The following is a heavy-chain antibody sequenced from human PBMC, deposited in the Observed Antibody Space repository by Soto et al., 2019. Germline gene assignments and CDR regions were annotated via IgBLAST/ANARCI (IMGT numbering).Heavy chain of an antibody. CDR1: GGSISSYY. D-gene: IGHD2-2*01. V-gene: IGHV4-59*08. CDR2: IYYSGST. J-gene: IGHJ5*02. Sequence: QVQLQESGPGLVKPSETLSLTCTVSGGSISSYYWSWIRQPPGKGLEWIGYIYYSGSTNYNPSLKSRVTISVDTSKNQFSLKLSSVTAADTAVYYCARHGPQVVPAAINWFDPWGQGTLVTVSS. CDR3: ARHGPQVVPAAINWFDP.